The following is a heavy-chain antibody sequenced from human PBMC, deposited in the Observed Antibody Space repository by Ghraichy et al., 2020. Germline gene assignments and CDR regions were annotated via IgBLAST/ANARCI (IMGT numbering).Heavy chain of an antibody. Sequence: GGSLRLSCAASGFTFSSYWVGWVRQAPGKGLEWVANIKQDGSERNYVDSMKGRFTISRDNAKNSLYLQMNSLRAEDTAVYYCARVPFDYFDHWGQGTLVTVSS. V-gene: IGHV3-7*03. CDR1: GFTFSSYW. CDR3: ARVPFDYFDH. J-gene: IGHJ4*02. CDR2: IKQDGSER. D-gene: IGHD2/OR15-2a*01.